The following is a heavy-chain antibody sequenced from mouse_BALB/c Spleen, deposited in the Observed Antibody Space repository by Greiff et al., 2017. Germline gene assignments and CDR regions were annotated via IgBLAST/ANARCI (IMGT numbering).Heavy chain of an antibody. J-gene: IGHJ2*01. CDR1: GFTFSSYA. CDR3: AEVRRGY. D-gene: IGHD2-14*01. V-gene: IGHV5-9-3*01. Sequence: EVKLQESGGGLVKPGGSLKLSCAASGFTFSSYAMSWVRQTPEKRLEWVATISSGGSYTYYPDSVKGRFTISRDNAKNTLYLQMSSLRSEDTAMYYCAEVRRGYWGQGTTLTVSS. CDR2: ISSGGSYT.